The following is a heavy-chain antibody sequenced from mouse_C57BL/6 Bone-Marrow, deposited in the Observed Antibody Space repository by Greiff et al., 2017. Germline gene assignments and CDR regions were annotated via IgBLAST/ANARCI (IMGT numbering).Heavy chain of an antibody. J-gene: IGHJ4*01. V-gene: IGHV1-62-2*01. Sequence: VKVVESGAELVKPGASVKLSCKASGYTFTEYTIHWVKQRSGQGLEWIGWFYPGSGSIKYNEKFKDKATLTADKSSSTVYMELSRLTSEDSAVYFCARHPYYDYDLYYAMDYWGQGTSVTVSS. CDR3: ARHPYYDYDLYYAMDY. D-gene: IGHD2-4*01. CDR2: FYPGSGSI. CDR1: GYTFTEYT.